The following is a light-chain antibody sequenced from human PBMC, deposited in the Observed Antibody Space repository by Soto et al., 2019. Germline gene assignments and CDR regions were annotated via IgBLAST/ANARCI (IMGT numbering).Light chain of an antibody. V-gene: IGKV1-5*01. CDR2: DAS. CDR1: QSISSW. CDR3: QQYNSYSQT. J-gene: IGKJ2*01. Sequence: DIQMTQSPSTLSVSVGDRVTITCRASQSISSWLAWYQQKPGKAPKLLIYDASSLESGVPSRFSGSGSGTEFTLTISSLQPDDFATYYCQQYNSYSQTFGQGTK.